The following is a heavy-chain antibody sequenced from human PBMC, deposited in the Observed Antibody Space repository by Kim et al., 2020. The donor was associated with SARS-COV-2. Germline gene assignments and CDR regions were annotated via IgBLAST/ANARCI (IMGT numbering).Heavy chain of an antibody. CDR1: GYTFTGYY. Sequence: ASVKVSCKASGYTFTGYYMHWVRQAPGQGLEWMGWINPNSGGTNYAQKFQGRGTMTRDTSISTDYMELSRLRSDDTAVYYCATERGIYGSGSYGLFDYWGQGTLVTVSS. D-gene: IGHD3-10*01. CDR2: INPNSGGT. J-gene: IGHJ4*02. V-gene: IGHV1-2*02. CDR3: ATERGIYGSGSYGLFDY.